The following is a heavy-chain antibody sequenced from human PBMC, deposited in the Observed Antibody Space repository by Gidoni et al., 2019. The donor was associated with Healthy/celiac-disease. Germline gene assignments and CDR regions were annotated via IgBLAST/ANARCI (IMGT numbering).Heavy chain of an antibody. D-gene: IGHD1-26*01. Sequence: EVQLVESGGGLVKPGGSLRLSCAASGFTFSNAWMSWVRQAPGKGLEWVGRIKSKTDGGTTDYAAPVKGRFTISRDDSKNTLYLQMNSLKTEDTAVYYCTTEGGGSYPDAFDIWGQGTMVTVSS. CDR3: TTEGGGSYPDAFDI. V-gene: IGHV3-15*01. CDR1: GFTFSNAW. J-gene: IGHJ3*02. CDR2: IKSKTDGGTT.